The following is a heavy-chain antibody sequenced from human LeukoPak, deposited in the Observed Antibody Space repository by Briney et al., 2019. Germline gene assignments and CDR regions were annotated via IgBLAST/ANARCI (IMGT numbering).Heavy chain of an antibody. D-gene: IGHD5-12*01. CDR3: ARSASGYDA. CDR1: GFPLSGYW. Sequence: RRSLRLSCAVSGFPLSGYWMRWVRQAPGKGLVWVSRIDDDGAGTTYADSVKGRFTISRDNAKNTLYLQMNSLRVEDTAVYYCARSASGYDAWGQGTLVTVSS. CDR2: IDDDGAGT. J-gene: IGHJ5*02. V-gene: IGHV3-74*01.